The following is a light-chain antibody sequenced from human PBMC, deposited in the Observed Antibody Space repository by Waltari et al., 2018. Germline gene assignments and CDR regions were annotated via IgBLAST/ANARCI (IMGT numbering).Light chain of an antibody. CDR2: DAS. Sequence: EIVLTQSPATLSLSPGERATLPCRASPRVSSDLAWHQRKPGQGPRLLIYDASNRATGIPARFSGSGSVTDFTLTISSLEPEDFAVYYCQQRSSWPGTFGQGTKVDVK. CDR3: QQRSSWPGT. V-gene: IGKV3-11*01. CDR1: PRVSSD. J-gene: IGKJ1*01.